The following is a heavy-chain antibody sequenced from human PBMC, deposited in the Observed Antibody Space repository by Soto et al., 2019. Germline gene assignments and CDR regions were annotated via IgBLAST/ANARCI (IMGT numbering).Heavy chain of an antibody. CDR2: ISSSSVYI. Sequence: GGSLRLSCAASGFTFSSFSMNWVRQAQGGGLEWVSSISSSSVYIYYTDSVKGRFTIPRDNAKNSLYLQMNSLRAEDTAVYYCARDPAWSGLNWFDPRGQGTLVT. D-gene: IGHD3-3*01. CDR3: ARDPAWSGLNWFDP. CDR1: GFTFSSFS. V-gene: IGHV3-21*01. J-gene: IGHJ5*02.